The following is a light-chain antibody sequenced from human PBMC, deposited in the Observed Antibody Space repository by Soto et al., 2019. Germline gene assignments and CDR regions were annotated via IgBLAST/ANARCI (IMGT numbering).Light chain of an antibody. J-gene: IGLJ1*01. Sequence: QSVLTQPPSASGSPGQSVTISCTGTSSDVGGYTYVSWYQQHPGKSPKLMIYEVSKRPSGVPDRFSGSKSGNTASLTVSGLQAEDEAEYYCSSYAGSNNFVFGTGTKVTVL. CDR1: SSDVGGYTY. V-gene: IGLV2-8*01. CDR3: SSYAGSNNFV. CDR2: EVS.